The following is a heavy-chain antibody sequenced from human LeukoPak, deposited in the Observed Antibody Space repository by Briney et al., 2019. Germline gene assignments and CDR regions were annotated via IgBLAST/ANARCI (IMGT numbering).Heavy chain of an antibody. CDR2: ISSSGLTM. D-gene: IGHD4-17*01. CDR3: ARRTTGDDY. J-gene: IGHJ4*02. Sequence: GRSLTLSCAASGFTFSNYEMNWVRQAPGRGLEWVSYISSSGLTMYYADSVKGRFTISRDNAKNSLYLQMNSLRAEDTAVYYCARRTTGDDYWGQGTLVTVSS. CDR1: GFTFSNYE. V-gene: IGHV3-48*03.